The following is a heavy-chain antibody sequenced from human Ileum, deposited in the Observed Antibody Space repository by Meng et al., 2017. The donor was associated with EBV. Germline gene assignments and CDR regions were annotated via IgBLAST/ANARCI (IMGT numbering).Heavy chain of an antibody. CDR1: GFTFKNAW. D-gene: IGHD1-26*01. CDR3: ATDRPEVGAGEFDY. V-gene: IGHV3-15*01. J-gene: IGHJ4*02. Sequence: VHLVDSGGGLVTPGGSVVVSGADSGFTFKNAWMSWVRQAPGKGLEGVGRIKSKHDGETKDYAAPVKGRFSISRDDSRSALYLQMNSLQIEDTAVYYCATDRPEVGAGEFDYWGQGTLVTVAS. CDR2: IKSKHDGETK.